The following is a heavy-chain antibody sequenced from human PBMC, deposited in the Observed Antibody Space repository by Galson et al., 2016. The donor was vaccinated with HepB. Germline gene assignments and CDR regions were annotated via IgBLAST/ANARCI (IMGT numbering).Heavy chain of an antibody. Sequence: SETLSLTCTVSGGSISSYYWTWIRQPPGKGLAWIGHIYYSGSTNYNPSLKSRVTMSVDTSKNKFSLELSSVTAADTAVYFCTRDQWVREGSGTYFTYYFYGLDFWGQGTTVTVSS. D-gene: IGHD3-10*01. CDR2: IYYSGST. CDR1: GGSISSYY. CDR3: TRDQWVREGSGTYFTYYFYGLDF. V-gene: IGHV4-59*01. J-gene: IGHJ6*02.